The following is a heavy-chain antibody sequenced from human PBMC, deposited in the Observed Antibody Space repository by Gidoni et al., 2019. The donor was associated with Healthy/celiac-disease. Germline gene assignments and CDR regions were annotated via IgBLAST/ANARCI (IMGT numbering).Heavy chain of an antibody. V-gene: IGHV4-34*01. CDR1: GGSFSGYY. CDR3: ARGRYVLMVYARPKRGWFDP. Sequence: QLQLQQWGAGLLKPLETQYVPCAVHGGSFSGYYWRWIRQPPGKWLECIGEINHSVSTNYKPSLKSRVTISVDTSKNQFSLYLSSVTSADTAVYYFARGRYVLMVYARPKRGWFDPWGQGTLVTVSS. CDR2: INHSVST. D-gene: IGHD2-8*01. J-gene: IGHJ5*02.